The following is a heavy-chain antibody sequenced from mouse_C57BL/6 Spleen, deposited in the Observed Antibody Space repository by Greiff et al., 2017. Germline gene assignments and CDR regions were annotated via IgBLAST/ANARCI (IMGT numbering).Heavy chain of an antibody. CDR3: ARGDYYGSSHWYFDV. V-gene: IGHV1-59*01. CDR2: IDPSDSYT. Sequence: QVQLQQPGAELVRPGTSVKLSCKASGYTFTSYWMHWVKQRPGQGLEWIGVIDPSDSYTNYNQKFKGKATLTVDTSSSTAYMQLSSLTSEDSAVYYCARGDYYGSSHWYFDVWGTGTTVTVSS. J-gene: IGHJ1*03. CDR1: GYTFTSYW. D-gene: IGHD1-1*01.